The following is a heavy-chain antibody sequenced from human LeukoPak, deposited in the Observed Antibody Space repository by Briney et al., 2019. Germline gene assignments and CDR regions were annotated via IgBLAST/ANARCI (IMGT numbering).Heavy chain of an antibody. D-gene: IGHD2-2*02. CDR2: IYYSGST. Sequence: SETLSLTCTVSGGPISSYYWSWIRQPPGKGLEWIGYIYYSGSTNYNPSLKSRVTISVDTSKNQFSLKLSSVTAADTAVYYCARVIPKDAFDIWGQGTMVTVSS. V-gene: IGHV4-59*12. CDR3: ARVIPKDAFDI. J-gene: IGHJ3*02. CDR1: GGPISSYY.